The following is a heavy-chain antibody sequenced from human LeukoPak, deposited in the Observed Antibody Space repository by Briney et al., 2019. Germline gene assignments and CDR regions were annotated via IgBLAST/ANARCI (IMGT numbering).Heavy chain of an antibody. CDR3: ARSYCSGGSCFVFDY. Sequence: GGSLRLSCAASGFTFSSYSMNWVRQAPGKGLEWVSSISSSSSYIYYADSVKGRFTISRDNAKNSLYLQMNSLRAEDTAVYYCARSYCSGGSCFVFDYWGQGSLVTVSS. D-gene: IGHD2-15*01. J-gene: IGHJ4*02. CDR2: ISSSSSYI. V-gene: IGHV3-21*01. CDR1: GFTFSSYS.